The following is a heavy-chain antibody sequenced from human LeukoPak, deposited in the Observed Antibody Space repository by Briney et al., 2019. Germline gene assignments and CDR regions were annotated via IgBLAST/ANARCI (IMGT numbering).Heavy chain of an antibody. CDR3: AIMHPYYDGNGYWVQ. D-gene: IGHD3-22*01. CDR1: GFTLDDYA. Sequence: GGSLRLSCAASGFTLDDYAMHWVRQAPGKGLEWVSGINTSGGSTAYADSVKGWFTISRDNPRNTLYMQMNSLRAEDTALYYCAIMHPYYDGNGYWVQWGQGTLVTVSS. V-gene: IGHV3-23*01. J-gene: IGHJ4*02. CDR2: INTSGGST.